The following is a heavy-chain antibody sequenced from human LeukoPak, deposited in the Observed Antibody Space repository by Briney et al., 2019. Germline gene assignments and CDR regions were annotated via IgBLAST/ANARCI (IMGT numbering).Heavy chain of an antibody. J-gene: IGHJ4*02. D-gene: IGHD3-10*01. CDR3: ARGTSGSYYRLGTFDY. CDR1: GYTFTGYY. V-gene: IGHV1-2*02. Sequence: GASVKVSCKASGYTFTGYYMHWVRQAPGQGLEWMGWINPNSGGTNYAQKFQGRVTMTRDTSISTAYMELSRLRSDDTAVYYCARGTSGSYYRLGTFDYWGQGTLVTVSS. CDR2: INPNSGGT.